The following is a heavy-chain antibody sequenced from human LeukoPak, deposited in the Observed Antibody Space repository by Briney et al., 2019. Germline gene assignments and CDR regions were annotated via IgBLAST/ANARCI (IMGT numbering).Heavy chain of an antibody. CDR2: FDPEDGET. V-gene: IGHV1-24*01. J-gene: IGHJ4*02. Sequence: ASVKVSCKVSGHTLTELSMHWVRQAPGKGLEWMGGFDPEDGETIYAQKFQGRVTMTEDTSTDTAYMELSCLRSEDTAVYYCATAYGSGSYYKPLVDYWGQGTLVTVSS. CDR1: GHTLTELS. D-gene: IGHD3-10*01. CDR3: ATAYGSGSYYKPLVDY.